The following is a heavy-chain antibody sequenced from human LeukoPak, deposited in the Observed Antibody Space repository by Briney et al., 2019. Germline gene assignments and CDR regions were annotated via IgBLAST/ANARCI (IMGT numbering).Heavy chain of an antibody. CDR2: FDPEDGET. J-gene: IGHJ4*02. CDR3: ARGSEVDTAMVHLDY. Sequence: ASVKVSCKVSGYTLTELSMHWVRQAPGEGLEWMGGFDPEDGETVYAQKFQGRVTITADKSTSTAYMELSSLRSEDTAVYYCARGSEVDTAMVHLDYWGQGTLVTVSS. V-gene: IGHV1-24*01. CDR1: GYTLTELS. D-gene: IGHD5-18*01.